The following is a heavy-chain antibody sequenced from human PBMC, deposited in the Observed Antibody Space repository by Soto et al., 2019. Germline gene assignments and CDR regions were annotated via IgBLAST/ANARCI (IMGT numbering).Heavy chain of an antibody. D-gene: IGHD2-8*01. V-gene: IGHV1-18*01. CDR2: ISGYNGDT. J-gene: IGHJ6*02. CDR3: AKNGQPPYYYYGLDV. Sequence: ASVKVSCKASGYTFTRYGISWVRQAPGRGLEWMGWISGYNGDTNYAQKFQGRVSMTIDTSTTTAYMELRSLTSDDTAVYYCAKNGQPPYYYYGLDVWGQGTKVTVS. CDR1: GYTFTRYG.